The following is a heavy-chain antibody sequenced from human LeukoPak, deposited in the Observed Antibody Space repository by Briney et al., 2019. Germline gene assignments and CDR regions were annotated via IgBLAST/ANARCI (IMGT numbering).Heavy chain of an antibody. CDR2: INHSGST. CDR1: GGSFSGYY. J-gene: IGHJ6*03. V-gene: IGHV4-34*01. CDR3: ARAFRYCSSTSCYSYYYYYMDV. Sequence: PSETLSLTCAAYGGSFSGYYWSWIRQPPGKGLEWIGEINHSGSTNYNPSLKSRVTISVDTSKNQFSLKLSSVTAADTAVYYCARAFRYCSSTSCYSYYYYYMDVWGKGTTVTVSS. D-gene: IGHD2-2*01.